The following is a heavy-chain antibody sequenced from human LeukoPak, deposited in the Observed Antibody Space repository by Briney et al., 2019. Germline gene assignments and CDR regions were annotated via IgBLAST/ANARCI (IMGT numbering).Heavy chain of an antibody. D-gene: IGHD4/OR15-4a*01. CDR2: ITGSGGST. Sequence: GGTLRLSCAASGFTFSNYGLSWVRQAPGKGLEWVSGITGSGGSTYYADSVKGRFTISRDNSKNTLYLQMNSLRAEDTAIYYCARRAGAYSHPYDYWGQGTLVTVSS. J-gene: IGHJ4*02. CDR3: ARRAGAYSHPYDY. V-gene: IGHV3-23*01. CDR1: GFTFSNYG.